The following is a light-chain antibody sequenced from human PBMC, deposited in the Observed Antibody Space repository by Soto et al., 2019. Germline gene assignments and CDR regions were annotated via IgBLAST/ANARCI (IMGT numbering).Light chain of an antibody. CDR1: SSNIGAGLH. Sequence: QSVLTQPPSVSGAPGQRVTISCTGSSSNIGAGLHVHWYQQLPGTAPKLLISGNNNRPSGVPDRFSGSKSGTSASLAITGLQVEDEADYYCQSFDSSPSALVFGTGTKVTVL. V-gene: IGLV1-40*01. CDR2: GNN. J-gene: IGLJ1*01. CDR3: QSFDSSPSALV.